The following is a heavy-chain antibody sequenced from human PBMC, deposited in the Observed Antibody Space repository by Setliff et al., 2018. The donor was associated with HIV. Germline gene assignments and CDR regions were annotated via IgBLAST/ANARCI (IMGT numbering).Heavy chain of an antibody. CDR3: ASSSGWYGAAQFDP. J-gene: IGHJ5*02. Sequence: SETLSLTCTVSGDSISTGRYYWGWIRQPPGKGLEWIGSVFYSGGSYYTPSLKSRVTISVDTSKNQFSLKLSSVTAADTAVYYCASSSGWYGAAQFDPWGQGTRVPVSS. D-gene: IGHD6-19*01. V-gene: IGHV4-39*07. CDR1: GDSISTGRYY. CDR2: VFYSGGS.